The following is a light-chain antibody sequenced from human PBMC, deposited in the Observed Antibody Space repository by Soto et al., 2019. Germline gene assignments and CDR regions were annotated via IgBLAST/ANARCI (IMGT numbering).Light chain of an antibody. CDR3: QSYDTTRVV. CDR1: SSNIGAGYD. J-gene: IGLJ2*01. V-gene: IGLV1-40*01. Sequence: QSVLTQPPSVSGAPGQTVTISCTGSSSNIGAGYDVHWYQQLPGTAPKLLIYGNTHRPSGVPDRFSGSKSGTSASLAITGLQAEDEANYYCQSYDTTRVVFGGVTKLTVL. CDR2: GNT.